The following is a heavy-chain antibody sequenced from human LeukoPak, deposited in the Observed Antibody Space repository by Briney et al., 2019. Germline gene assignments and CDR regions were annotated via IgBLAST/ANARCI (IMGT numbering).Heavy chain of an antibody. CDR2: FSGSGGDT. J-gene: IGHJ4*02. CDR1: RFTFSSYS. CDR3: AGQLLWFGELFSGFDY. V-gene: IGHV3-23*01. Sequence: GGSLRLSCAASRFTFSSYSMSWVRQAPGKGLEWVSAFSGSGGDTYYADSVKGRFTISRDNSKNTLYLQMNSLRAEDTAVYYCAGQLLWFGELFSGFDYWGQGTLVTVSS. D-gene: IGHD3-10*01.